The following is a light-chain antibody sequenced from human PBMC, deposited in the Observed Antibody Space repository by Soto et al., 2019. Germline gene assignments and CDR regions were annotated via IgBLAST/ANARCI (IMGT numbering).Light chain of an antibody. V-gene: IGKV3-20*01. CDR2: GAS. CDR3: QQYDSTPTT. Sequence: EIVLTQSPGTLSLSPGERATLSCRASQSVNSNYLAWYQRKPGQAPRLLIYGASNRATDIPYRFSASGSGTDFTLTITRLEAEDFAGYYCQQYDSTPTTFGQGTKVEVK. CDR1: QSVNSNY. J-gene: IGKJ1*01.